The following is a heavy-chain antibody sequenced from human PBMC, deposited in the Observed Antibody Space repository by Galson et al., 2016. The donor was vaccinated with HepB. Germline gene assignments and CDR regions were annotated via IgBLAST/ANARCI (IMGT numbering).Heavy chain of an antibody. CDR2: ISFDGSEK. CDR3: ATDFDQRESVGFVQWLSPWFDP. D-gene: IGHD3-3*01. V-gene: IGHV3-30*03. J-gene: IGHJ5*02. CDR1: GFTFNRNG. Sequence: SLRLSCAGSGFTFNRNGMHWVRQAPGKGLEGVALISFDGSEKFYGDSVKGRFTISRDDSRNMLYLQMNNLRPEDTAVYYCATDFDQRESVGFVQWLSPWFDPWGPGALVSVSS.